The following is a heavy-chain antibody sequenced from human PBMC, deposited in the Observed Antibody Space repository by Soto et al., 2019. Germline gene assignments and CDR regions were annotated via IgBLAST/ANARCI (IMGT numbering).Heavy chain of an antibody. J-gene: IGHJ4*02. CDR2: ITYDGSNK. CDR1: GFSFSKYG. CDR3: AKALSEWIPTYCFDS. V-gene: IGHV3-30*18. Sequence: QVQLVESGGGVVQPGTSLRLSCAASGFSFSKYGIHWVRQAPGKGLEWVAIITYDGSNKYYLDSGKGRFTISRDNSRNTAFLQMDSLTAEDTATYYCAKALSEWIPTYCFDSWGQGARVTVTS. D-gene: IGHD3-3*01.